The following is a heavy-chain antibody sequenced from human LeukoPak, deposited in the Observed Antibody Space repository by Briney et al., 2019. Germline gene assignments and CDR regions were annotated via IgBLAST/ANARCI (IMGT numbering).Heavy chain of an antibody. CDR2: ISSSGSTI. CDR1: GFTFSSYE. D-gene: IGHD3-10*02. Sequence: GGSLRLSCVASGFTFSSYEMNWVRQDPGKGLEWVSYISSSGSTIYYADSVKGRFTISRDNAKNSLYLQMNSLRAEDTAVYYCAELGITMIGGVWGKGTTVTISS. V-gene: IGHV3-48*03. J-gene: IGHJ6*04. CDR3: AELGITMIGGV.